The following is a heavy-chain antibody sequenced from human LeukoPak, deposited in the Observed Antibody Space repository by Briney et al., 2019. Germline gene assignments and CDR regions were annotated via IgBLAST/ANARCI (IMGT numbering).Heavy chain of an antibody. V-gene: IGHV1-8*01. Sequence: GASVTVSCKASGYTFTSYDINWVRQAAGQGLEGMGWMNPNSGNTGYAQKFQGRVTMTRNTSISTAYMELSSLRSEDTAVYYCARDRGYYYGMDVWGQGTTVTVSS. CDR3: ARDRGYYYGMDV. J-gene: IGHJ6*02. CDR2: MNPNSGNT. CDR1: GYTFTSYD.